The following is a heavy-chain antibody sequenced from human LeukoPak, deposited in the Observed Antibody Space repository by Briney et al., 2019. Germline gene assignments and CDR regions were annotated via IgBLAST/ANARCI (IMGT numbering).Heavy chain of an antibody. CDR1: GGSISSSSYY. CDR2: IYYSGST. V-gene: IGHV4-39*01. D-gene: IGHD3-3*01. CDR3: ARHGGRITIFGVVYDAFDI. J-gene: IGHJ3*02. Sequence: SSETLSLTCTVSGGSISSSSYYWGWIRQPPGKGLEWIGSIYYSGSTYYNPSLKSRVTISVDTSKNQFSLKLSSVTAADTAVYYCARHGGRITIFGVVYDAFDIWGQGTMVTVSS.